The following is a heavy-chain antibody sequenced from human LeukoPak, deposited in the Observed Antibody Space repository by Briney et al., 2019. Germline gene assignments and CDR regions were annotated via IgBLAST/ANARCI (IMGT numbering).Heavy chain of an antibody. CDR2: INHSGST. CDR3: ARDSLVNCSGGSCYSGYFDY. Sequence: SETLSLTCIVSGGSISTSAYYWGWIRQPPGEGLQWIGEINHSGSTNYNPSLKSRVTISVDTSKNQFSLKLSSVTAADTAVYCCARDSLVNCSGGSCYSGYFDYWGQGTLVTVSS. J-gene: IGHJ4*02. CDR1: GGSISTSAYY. V-gene: IGHV4-39*07. D-gene: IGHD2-15*01.